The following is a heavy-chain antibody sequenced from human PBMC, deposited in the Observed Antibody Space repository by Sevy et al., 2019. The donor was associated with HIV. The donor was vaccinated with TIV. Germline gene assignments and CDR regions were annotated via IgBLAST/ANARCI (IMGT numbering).Heavy chain of an antibody. J-gene: IGHJ3*02. V-gene: IGHV3-48*01. D-gene: IGHD3-22*01. Sequence: GGSLRLSCTASGFTFSSYDMNWVRQAPGKGLEWVSKISSSGSSIYYADSVKGRFTISRDNSKNTLYLQMNSLRAEDTAVYYCARVSVYYYDSSGYYTTGNAFDIWGQGTMVTVSS. CDR2: ISSSGSSI. CDR3: ARVSVYYYDSSGYYTTGNAFDI. CDR1: GFTFSSYD.